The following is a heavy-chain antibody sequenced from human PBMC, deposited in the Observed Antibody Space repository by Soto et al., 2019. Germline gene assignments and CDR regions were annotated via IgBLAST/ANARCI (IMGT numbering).Heavy chain of an antibody. Sequence: SVKVSCKASGGTFTSSAVQWVRQARGQRLEWIGWIVVGSGNTNYAQKFQERVTITRDMSTSTAYMELRSLSSDDTAVYYCARDSPASDYWGQGTLVTVSS. V-gene: IGHV1-58*01. CDR2: IVVGSGNT. J-gene: IGHJ4*02. CDR3: ARDSPASDY. CDR1: GGTFTSSA.